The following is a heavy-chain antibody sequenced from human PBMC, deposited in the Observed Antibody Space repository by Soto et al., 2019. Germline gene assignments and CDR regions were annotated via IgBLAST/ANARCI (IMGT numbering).Heavy chain of an antibody. J-gene: IGHJ6*04. V-gene: IGHV1-69*08. CDR3: ARCGKLGGDLDV. CDR1: GGTFGRYT. D-gene: IGHD3-10*01. Sequence: QVQLVQSGAEVKKPGSSVKVSCEASGGTFGRYTLSWVRQAPGQGLEWMGWIIPILETANYARRFQGRLTIMADTSTGTAYMDLSGLKSDDTGVYYCARCGKLGGDLDVWDKGTPVTVSS. CDR2: IIPILETA.